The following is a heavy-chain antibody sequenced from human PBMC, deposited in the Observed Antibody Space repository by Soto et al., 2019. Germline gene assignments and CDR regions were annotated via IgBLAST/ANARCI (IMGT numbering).Heavy chain of an antibody. Sequence: ARSRRLSWAASGFTFASFSMTWVRQAPVKGLEWVSAISASGGSTYYADSGKGRFTISRDTSNNTLYLQMYSLSAEDTAVYYCARRSFGPDYWGQGALDAV. CDR1: GFTFASFS. D-gene: IGHD3-16*01. CDR2: ISASGGST. J-gene: IGHJ4*01. V-gene: IGHV3-23*01. CDR3: ARRSFGPDY.